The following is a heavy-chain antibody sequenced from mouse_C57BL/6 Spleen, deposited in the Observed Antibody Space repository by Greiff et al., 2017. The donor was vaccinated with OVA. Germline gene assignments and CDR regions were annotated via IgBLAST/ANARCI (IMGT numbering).Heavy chain of an antibody. J-gene: IGHJ2*01. CDR2: IDPETGGT. CDR1: GYTFTDYE. D-gene: IGHD3-2*02. Sequence: VQLQQSGAELVRPGASVTLSCKASGYTFTDYEMHWVKQTPVHGLEWIGAIDPETGGTAYNQKFKGKAILTADKSSSTAYMELRSLTSEDSAVYYCTSSRARQLRRPDYWGQGTTLTVSS. CDR3: TSSRARQLRRPDY. V-gene: IGHV1-15*01.